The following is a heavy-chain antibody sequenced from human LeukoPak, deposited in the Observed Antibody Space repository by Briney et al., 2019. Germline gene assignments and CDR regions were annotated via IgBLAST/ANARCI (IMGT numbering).Heavy chain of an antibody. V-gene: IGHV3-48*01. CDR1: GFTFSSYS. J-gene: IGHJ3*02. CDR2: ISSSSSTI. D-gene: IGHD3-22*01. CDR3: ARGRYYYDSSGPDAFDI. Sequence: SGGSLRLSCAASGFTFSSYSMNWVRRAPGKGLEWVSYISSSSSTIYFADSVKGRFTISRDNSKNTLYLQMNSLRAEDTAVYYCARGRYYYDSSGPDAFDIWGQGTMVTVSS.